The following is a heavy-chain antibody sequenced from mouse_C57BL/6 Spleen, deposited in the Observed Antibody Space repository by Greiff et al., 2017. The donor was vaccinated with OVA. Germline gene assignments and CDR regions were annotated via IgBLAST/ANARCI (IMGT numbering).Heavy chain of an antibody. D-gene: IGHD1-1*01. V-gene: IGHV5-9*01. CDR2: ISGGGGNT. Sequence: EVQLKESGGGLVKPGGSLKLSCAASGFTFSSYTMSWVRQTPEKRLEWVATISGGGGNTYYPDSVKGRFTISRDNAKNTLYLQMSSLRSEDTALYYCARRGYGSSYGYFDVWGTGTTVTVSS. CDR3: ARRGYGSSYGYFDV. CDR1: GFTFSSYT. J-gene: IGHJ1*03.